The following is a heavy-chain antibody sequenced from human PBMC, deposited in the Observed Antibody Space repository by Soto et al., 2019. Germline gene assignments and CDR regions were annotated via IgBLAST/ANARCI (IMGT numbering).Heavy chain of an antibody. D-gene: IGHD6-13*01. CDR3: ARVGGYSSSPRGWFDP. Sequence: QVQLVQSGAEVKKPGASVKVSCKASGYTFTGYYMHWVRQAPGQGLEWMGCINPNSGGTNYAQKFQGRVTMTRDTSISTAYMELSRLRSDDTAVYYCARVGGYSSSPRGWFDPWGQGTLVTVSS. V-gene: IGHV1-2*02. J-gene: IGHJ5*02. CDR2: INPNSGGT. CDR1: GYTFTGYY.